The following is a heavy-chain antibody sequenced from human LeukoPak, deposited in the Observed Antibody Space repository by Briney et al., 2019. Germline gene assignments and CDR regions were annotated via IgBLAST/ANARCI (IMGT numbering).Heavy chain of an antibody. V-gene: IGHV3-74*01. D-gene: IGHD5-18*01. CDR3: ARSATTERGSSYGLDY. J-gene: IGHJ4*02. Sequence: PGGALRLSCEASGFTFISYWMHWVRQAPGKGLVWVSRINNDGSGTTYADSVKGRFTISRDNAKNTLYLQMNSLRAEDTAVYYCARSATTERGSSYGLDYWGQGTLVTVSS. CDR1: GFTFISYW. CDR2: INNDGSGT.